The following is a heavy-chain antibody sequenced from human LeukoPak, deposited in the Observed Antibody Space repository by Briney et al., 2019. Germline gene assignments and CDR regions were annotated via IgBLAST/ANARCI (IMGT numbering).Heavy chain of an antibody. CDR1: GFTFSSYS. V-gene: IGHV3-48*04. Sequence: GGSLRLSCAASGFTFSSYSMNWVRQAPGKGLEWVSYISSSSSTIYYADSVKGRFTISRDNAKNSLYLQMNSLRAEDTAVYYCARRMTPYYYYGMDVWGQGTTVTVSS. J-gene: IGHJ6*02. CDR2: ISSSSSTI. CDR3: ARRMTPYYYYGMDV. D-gene: IGHD2/OR15-2a*01.